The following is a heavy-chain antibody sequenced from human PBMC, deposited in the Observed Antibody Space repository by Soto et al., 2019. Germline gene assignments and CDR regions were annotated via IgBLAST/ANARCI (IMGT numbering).Heavy chain of an antibody. V-gene: IGHV3-20*04. CDR1: GFTFSSSA. Sequence: GGSLRLSCAASGFTFSSSAMNWVRQAPGKGLEWVSGINWNSGTMVYRDSVKGRFTISRDNTKNTLYLQMSSLRAEDTALYYCARDPPGTGIDYWGQGTPVTVSS. CDR2: INWNSGTM. J-gene: IGHJ4*02. D-gene: IGHD3-10*01. CDR3: ARDPPGTGIDY.